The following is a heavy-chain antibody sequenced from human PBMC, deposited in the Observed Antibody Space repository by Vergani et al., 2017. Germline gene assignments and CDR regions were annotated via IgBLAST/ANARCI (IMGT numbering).Heavy chain of an antibody. CDR1: GGSISSGSYY. J-gene: IGHJ2*01. CDR3: ARGDDWYFDL. V-gene: IGHV4-61*02. CDR2: IYTSGST. Sequence: QVQLQESGPGLVKPSQTLSLTCTVSGGSISSGSYYWSWIRQPAGKGLEWIGRIYTSGSTNYNPSLKSRVTISVDTSKNQFSLKLSSVTAADTAVYYCARGDDWYFDLWGRGTLVTVSS.